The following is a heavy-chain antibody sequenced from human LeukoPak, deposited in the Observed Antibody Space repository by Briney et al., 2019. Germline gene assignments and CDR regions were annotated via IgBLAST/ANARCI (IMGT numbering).Heavy chain of an antibody. D-gene: IGHD1-26*01. CDR1: GYTFTSYD. CDR2: MNPNSGNT. J-gene: IGHJ4*02. Sequence: ASVKVSCKASGYTFTSYDINWVRQATGQGLEWMGWMNPNSGNTGCAQKFQGRVTMARNTSISTAYMELSSLRSEDTAVYYCARESQWGYFDYWGQGTLVTVSS. CDR3: ARESQWGYFDY. V-gene: IGHV1-8*01.